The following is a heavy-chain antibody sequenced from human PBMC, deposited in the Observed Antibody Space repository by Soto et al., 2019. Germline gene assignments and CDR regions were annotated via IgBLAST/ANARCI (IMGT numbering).Heavy chain of an antibody. D-gene: IGHD3-22*01. CDR1: GGTFSSFV. V-gene: IGHV1-69*04. CDR2: IIPSIGII. J-gene: IGHJ4*02. CDR3: AREGDMKFHSDSSDEPGY. Sequence: QVQLVQSGAEVKKPGSSVKVSCKASGGTFSSFVLSWVRQAPGQGLEWMGRIIPSIGIINYSQKFQGRVTITEDTSTSTAYMELSSLRSDDTAVYYCAREGDMKFHSDSSDEPGYWGQGTLVTVSS.